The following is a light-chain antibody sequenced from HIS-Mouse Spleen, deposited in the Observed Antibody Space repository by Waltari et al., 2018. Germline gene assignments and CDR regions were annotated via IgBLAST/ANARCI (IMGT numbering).Light chain of an antibody. CDR3: QSYDSSLSGSRV. CDR2: GTS. CDR1: SPNTGAGYD. Sequence: VPTQPPSVSVAPGQRVTISCTGSSPNTGAGYDVHWYQQLPGTAPKLLIYGTSNRPSGVPDRFSGSKSGTSASLAITGLQAEDEADYYCQSYDSSLSGSRVFGGGTKLTVL. V-gene: IGLV1-40*01. J-gene: IGLJ3*02.